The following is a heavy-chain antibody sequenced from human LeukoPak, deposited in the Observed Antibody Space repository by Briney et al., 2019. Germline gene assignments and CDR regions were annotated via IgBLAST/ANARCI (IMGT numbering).Heavy chain of an antibody. Sequence: ASVKVSCKASGYTFTSYGTSWVRQAPGQGLEWMGWISAYNGNTNYAQKLQGRVTMTTDTSTSTAYMELRSLRSDDTAVYYCARLSAYDSSGYPDYWGQGTLVTVSS. CDR3: ARLSAYDSSGYPDY. V-gene: IGHV1-18*01. D-gene: IGHD3-22*01. CDR1: GYTFTSYG. CDR2: ISAYNGNT. J-gene: IGHJ4*02.